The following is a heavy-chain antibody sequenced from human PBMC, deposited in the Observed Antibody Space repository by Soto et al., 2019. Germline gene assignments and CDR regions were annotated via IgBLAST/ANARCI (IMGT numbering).Heavy chain of an antibody. Sequence: SVKVSCKASGGTFSSYTISWVRQAPGQGLEWMGRIIPIFGTANYAQKFQGRVTITADESTSTAYMELSSLRSEDTAVYYCARDRRCSSTSCYAGRGYYYGMDVWGQGTTVTVSS. CDR3: ARDRRCSSTSCYAGRGYYYGMDV. D-gene: IGHD2-2*01. V-gene: IGHV1-69*13. CDR1: GGTFSSYT. CDR2: IIPIFGTA. J-gene: IGHJ6*02.